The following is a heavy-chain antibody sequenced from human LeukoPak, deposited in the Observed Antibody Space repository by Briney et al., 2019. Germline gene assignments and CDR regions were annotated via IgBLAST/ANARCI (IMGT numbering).Heavy chain of an antibody. CDR1: GGSVSSNNHY. CDR2: ISYSGNT. J-gene: IGHJ4*02. D-gene: IGHD3-10*02. V-gene: IGHV4-30-4*01. Sequence: NPSETLSLTCSVSGGSVSSNNHYWTWIRQPPGKGLEWIGYISYSGNTYYNPSLKSRIIISVDTSKNQFSLKLDSVTAADTAVYYCGRGSGGMFGYPVYFFDSWGQGILVTVSS. CDR3: GRGSGGMFGYPVYFFDS.